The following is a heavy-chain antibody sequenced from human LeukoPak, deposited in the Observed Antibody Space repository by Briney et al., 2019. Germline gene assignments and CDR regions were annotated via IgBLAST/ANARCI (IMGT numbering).Heavy chain of an antibody. Sequence: LPGGSLRLSCAASGFTFSSYAMHWVRQAPGKGLEWVAFIRYDGSNKYYADSVKGRFTISRDNSKNTLYLQMNSLRAEDTAVYYCAKVGILWFGEHTNYYYYYMDVWGKGTTVTISS. D-gene: IGHD3-10*01. J-gene: IGHJ6*03. CDR1: GFTFSSYA. V-gene: IGHV3-30*02. CDR3: AKVGILWFGEHTNYYYYYMDV. CDR2: IRYDGSNK.